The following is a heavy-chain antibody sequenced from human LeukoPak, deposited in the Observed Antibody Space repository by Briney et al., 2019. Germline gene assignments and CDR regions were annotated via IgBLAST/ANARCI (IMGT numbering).Heavy chain of an antibody. D-gene: IGHD6-13*01. CDR3: AKGVSSSWYRPEGNWFDP. V-gene: IGHV3-23*01. CDR2: ISGSGGST. CDR1: GFTFSSYA. Sequence: GGSLRLSCAASGFTFSSYAMSWVRQAPGKGLEWVSAISGSGGSTHYADSVKGRFTISRDNSKNTLYLQMNSLRAEDTAVYYCAKGVSSSWYRPEGNWFDPWGQGTLVTVSS. J-gene: IGHJ5*02.